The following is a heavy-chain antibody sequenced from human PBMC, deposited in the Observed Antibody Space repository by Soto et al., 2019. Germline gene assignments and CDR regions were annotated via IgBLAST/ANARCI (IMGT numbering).Heavy chain of an antibody. CDR2: IIPILGIA. J-gene: IGHJ6*02. Sequence: GASVKVSCKASGGTFSSYTISWVRQAPGQGLEWMGRIIPILGIANYAQKFQGRVTITADKSTSTAYMELSSLRSEDTAVYYCASPLPPQLGGTTSGWGPYYYGMDVWGQGTTVTVSS. V-gene: IGHV1-69*02. CDR1: GGTFSSYT. D-gene: IGHD1-1*01. CDR3: ASPLPPQLGGTTSGWGPYYYGMDV.